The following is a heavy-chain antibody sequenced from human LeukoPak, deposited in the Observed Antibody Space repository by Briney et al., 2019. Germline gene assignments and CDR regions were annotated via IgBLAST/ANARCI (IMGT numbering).Heavy chain of an antibody. CDR1: GFTFSSYS. Sequence: PGGSLRLSCAASGFTFSSYSMNWVRQAPGKRLEWVSSISSSSSYIYYADSVKGRFTISRDNAKNSLYLQMNSLRAEDTAVYYCASLAVAGTSLFDYWGQGTLVTVSS. V-gene: IGHV3-21*01. CDR2: ISSSSSYI. CDR3: ASLAVAGTSLFDY. D-gene: IGHD6-19*01. J-gene: IGHJ4*02.